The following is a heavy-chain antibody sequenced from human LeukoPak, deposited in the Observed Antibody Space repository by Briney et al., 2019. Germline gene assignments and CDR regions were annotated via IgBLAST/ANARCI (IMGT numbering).Heavy chain of an antibody. CDR3: VRDYSSGWPMTYYNPYIDL. V-gene: IGHV4-4*07. J-gene: IGHJ6*03. CDR1: GGSFSSYY. CDR2: VFVTGSP. Sequence: PSETLSLTCTVYGGSFSSYYWSWIRQPAGKRLEWIGRVFVTGSPNYNPSLKSRATISLDASKNQLALRLSSVTAADTAVYYCVRDYSSGWPMTYYNPYIDLWGKGTTVTVS. D-gene: IGHD6-19*01.